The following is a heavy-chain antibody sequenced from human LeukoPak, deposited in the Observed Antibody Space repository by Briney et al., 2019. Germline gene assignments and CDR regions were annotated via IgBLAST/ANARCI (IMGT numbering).Heavy chain of an antibody. J-gene: IGHJ4*02. V-gene: IGHV3-11*01. CDR3: ARGLGYCSSTSCYGSVFDY. CDR2: ISSSGSTI. Sequence: GGSLRLSCAASGFTFSDYYMSWLRQAPGKGLEWVSYISSSGSTIYYADSVKGRFTISRDNAKNSLYLQMNSLRAEDTAVYYCARGLGYCSSTSCYGSVFDYWGQGTLVTVSS. CDR1: GFTFSDYY. D-gene: IGHD2-2*01.